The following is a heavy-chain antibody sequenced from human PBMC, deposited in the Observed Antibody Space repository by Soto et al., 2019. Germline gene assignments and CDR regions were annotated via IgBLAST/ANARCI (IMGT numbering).Heavy chain of an antibody. D-gene: IGHD6-13*01. J-gene: IGHJ6*02. Sequence: ASVKVSCKASGGTFNTYVIRWVRQAPGQGLECMGGINPNSGGTNYAQKFQGRVTMTRDTSISTAYMELSRLRSDDTAVYYCARGGIAAPLDVWGQGTTVTVSS. V-gene: IGHV1-2*02. CDR2: INPNSGGT. CDR1: GGTFNTYV. CDR3: ARGGIAAPLDV.